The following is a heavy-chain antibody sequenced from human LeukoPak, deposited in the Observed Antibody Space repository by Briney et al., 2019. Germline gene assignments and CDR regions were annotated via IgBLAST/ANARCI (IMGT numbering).Heavy chain of an antibody. D-gene: IGHD2-21*02. CDR1: GFTFSSYG. V-gene: IGHV3-30*18. CDR3: AKDGGGDCYFPL. J-gene: IGHJ4*02. Sequence: GGSLRLSCAASGFTFSSYGMHWVRQAPGKGLEWVAVIPYDGSNKYYADSVKGRFTISRDTSNNTLYLQMNSLRAEDTAVYYCAKDGGGDCYFPLWGQGTLVSVSS. CDR2: IPYDGSNK.